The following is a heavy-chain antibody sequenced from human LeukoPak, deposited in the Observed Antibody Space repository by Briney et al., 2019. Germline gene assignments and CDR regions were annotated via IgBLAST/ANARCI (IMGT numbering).Heavy chain of an antibody. CDR1: GFTLSSYW. D-gene: IGHD6-19*01. V-gene: IGHV3-7*01. J-gene: IGHJ6*03. Sequence: PGGSLRLSCAASGFTLSSYWMSWVRQAPGKGLEWVANIKQDGSEKYYVDSVKGRFTISRDNAKNSLYLQMNSLRAEDTAVYYCARGLVRPMYYMDVWGKGTTVTVSS. CDR3: ARGLVRPMYYMDV. CDR2: IKQDGSEK.